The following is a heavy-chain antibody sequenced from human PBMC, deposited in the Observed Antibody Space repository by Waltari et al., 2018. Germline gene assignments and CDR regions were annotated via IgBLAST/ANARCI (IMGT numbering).Heavy chain of an antibody. D-gene: IGHD2-2*01. CDR2: INHSGST. CDR3: ARGRLRRPIVAAALDY. J-gene: IGHJ4*02. CDR1: GESFSGYY. V-gene: IGHV4-34*01. Sequence: QVQLQQWGAGLLKPSETLSLTCAVYGESFSGYYWSWIRQPPGRGLEWIGEINHSGSTNYNPSLKSRVTISVDTSKSQFSLKLSSVTAADTAVYYCARGRLRRPIVAAALDYWGQGTLVTVSS.